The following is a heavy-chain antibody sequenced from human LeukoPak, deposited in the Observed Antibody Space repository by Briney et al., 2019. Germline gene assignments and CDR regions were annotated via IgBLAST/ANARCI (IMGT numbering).Heavy chain of an antibody. Sequence: GGSLGLSCAASGFTFSSYSMNWVRQAPGKGLEWVSSISSSSSYIYYADSVKGRFTISRDNAKNSLYLQMNSLRAEDTAVYYCARAQWGYYDSSGYPYAFDIWGQGTMVTVSS. CDR3: ARAQWGYYDSSGYPYAFDI. J-gene: IGHJ3*02. CDR1: GFTFSSYS. D-gene: IGHD3-22*01. CDR2: ISSSSSYI. V-gene: IGHV3-21*01.